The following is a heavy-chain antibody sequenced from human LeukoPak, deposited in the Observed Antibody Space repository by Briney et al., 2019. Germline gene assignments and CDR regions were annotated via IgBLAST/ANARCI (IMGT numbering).Heavy chain of an antibody. CDR3: AKRGGYETMAAFDY. Sequence: PGGSLRLSCAASGFTFSTYAMSWVRQAPGKELEWVSGISGSGGSTYYADSVRGRFTISRDNSKNTLYLQMSSLRAEDSAVYYCAKRGGYETMAAFDYWGQGTLVTVSS. V-gene: IGHV3-23*01. CDR2: ISGSGGST. CDR1: GFTFSTYA. D-gene: IGHD3-10*01. J-gene: IGHJ4*02.